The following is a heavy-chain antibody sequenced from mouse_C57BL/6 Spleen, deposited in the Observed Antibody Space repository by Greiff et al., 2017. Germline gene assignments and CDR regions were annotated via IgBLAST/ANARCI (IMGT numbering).Heavy chain of an antibody. V-gene: IGHV1-81*01. CDR3: ARWGDDFDYAMDY. D-gene: IGHD2-4*01. CDR1: GYTFTSYG. CDR2: IYPRSGNT. J-gene: IGHJ4*01. Sequence: QVQLQQSGPELVKPGASVKISCKASGYTFTSYGISWVKQRTGQGLEWIGEIYPRSGNTYYNEKFKGKATLTADKSSSTAYMELRSLTSEDSAVYFCARWGDDFDYAMDYWGQGTSVTVSS.